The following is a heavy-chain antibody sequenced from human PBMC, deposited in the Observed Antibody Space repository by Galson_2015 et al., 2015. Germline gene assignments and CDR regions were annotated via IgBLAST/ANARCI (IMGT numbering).Heavy chain of an antibody. CDR1: GGTFSSYA. D-gene: IGHD3-10*01. J-gene: IGHJ6*02. V-gene: IGHV1-69*06. Sequence: SVKVSCKASGGTFSSYAISWVRQAPGQGLEWMGGIIPIFGTANYAQKFQGRVTITADKSTSTAYMELSSLRSEDTAVYYCARDSVYGSGSAPYYYGMDVWGQGTTVTASS. CDR2: IIPIFGTA. CDR3: ARDSVYGSGSAPYYYGMDV.